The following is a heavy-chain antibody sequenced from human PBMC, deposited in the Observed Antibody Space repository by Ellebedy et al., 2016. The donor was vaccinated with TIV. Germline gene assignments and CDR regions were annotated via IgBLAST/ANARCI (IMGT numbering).Heavy chain of an antibody. J-gene: IGHJ4*02. D-gene: IGHD3-10*01. Sequence: GESLKISXKGSGYSFTSYWIGWVRQMPGKGLGWMGIIYPGDSDTRYSPSFQGQVTISADKSISTAYLQWSSLKASDTAMYYCVWFGELFAFDYWGQGTLVTVSS. CDR3: VWFGELFAFDY. CDR2: IYPGDSDT. CDR1: GYSFTSYW. V-gene: IGHV5-51*01.